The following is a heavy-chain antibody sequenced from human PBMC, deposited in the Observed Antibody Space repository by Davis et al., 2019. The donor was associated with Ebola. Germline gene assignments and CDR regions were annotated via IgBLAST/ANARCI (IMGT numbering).Heavy chain of an antibody. Sequence: SETLSLTCAVYGGSFSGYYWSWIRQPPGKGLEWIGEINHSGSTNYNPSLKSRVTISVDTSKNQFSLKLSSVTAADTAVYYCAKPPGSITIFGVVIMEVAEYFQHWGQGTLVTVSS. J-gene: IGHJ1*01. CDR2: INHSGST. CDR1: GGSFSGYY. CDR3: AKPPGSITIFGVVIMEVAEYFQH. D-gene: IGHD3-3*01. V-gene: IGHV4-34*01.